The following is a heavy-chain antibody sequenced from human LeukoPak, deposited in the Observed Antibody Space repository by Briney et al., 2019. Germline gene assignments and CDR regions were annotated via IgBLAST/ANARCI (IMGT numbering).Heavy chain of an antibody. CDR2: ITASGTAM. Sequence: GGSLRLSCAASGFTFSSYSMNWVRQAPGKGLEWVSHITASGTAMFYADSVKGRFTISRDNSQNTLHVQMSSLRPEDTAVYYCVREVTSGSFDYWGQGTLVTVSS. CDR3: VREVTSGSFDY. V-gene: IGHV3-48*01. J-gene: IGHJ4*02. CDR1: GFTFSSYS. D-gene: IGHD1-26*01.